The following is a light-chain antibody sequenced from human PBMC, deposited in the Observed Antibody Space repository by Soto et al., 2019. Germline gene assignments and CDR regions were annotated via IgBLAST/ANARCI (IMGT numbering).Light chain of an antibody. J-gene: IGLJ3*02. CDR2: EVR. CDR3: SSSTGSNTWV. CDR1: SRDVGGYNF. V-gene: IGLV2-14*01. Sequence: QSALTQPASVSGSPGQSITISCSGTSRDVGGYNFVSWFQQHPGKAPKLLIYEVRNRPSGVSDRFSASKSGNTASLTISGLQAEDEVDYYCSSSTGSNTWVFGGGTKLTVL.